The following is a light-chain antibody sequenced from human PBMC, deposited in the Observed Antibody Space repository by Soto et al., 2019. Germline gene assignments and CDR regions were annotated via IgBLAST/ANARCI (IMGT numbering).Light chain of an antibody. CDR2: RAS. CDR3: QQYNNWPPWT. CDR1: HTVSSN. Sequence: EIILTQSPDTLSLYKGERATLSCRASHTVSSNYLAWCQQRPGQAPRLLIYRASTRATGIPARFSGSGSGTEFTLTISSLQSEDFAVYYCQQYNNWPPWTFGQGTKVDIK. J-gene: IGKJ1*01. V-gene: IGKV3-15*01.